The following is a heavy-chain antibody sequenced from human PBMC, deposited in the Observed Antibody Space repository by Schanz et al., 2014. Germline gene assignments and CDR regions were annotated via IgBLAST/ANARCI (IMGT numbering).Heavy chain of an antibody. D-gene: IGHD3-10*01. CDR2: IGNGGVTI. J-gene: IGHJ3*02. V-gene: IGHV3-48*04. CDR1: GFAFSSYG. CDR3: AKGRFGELSAFDI. Sequence: EVQLVASGGGLVQPGGSLRLSCLASGFAFSSYGMNWLRQAPGKGLEWVSYIGNGGVTIYYADSVKGRFTVSRDNSKNSLYLQMNSLRAEDTAVYYCAKGRFGELSAFDIWGQGTMVTVSS.